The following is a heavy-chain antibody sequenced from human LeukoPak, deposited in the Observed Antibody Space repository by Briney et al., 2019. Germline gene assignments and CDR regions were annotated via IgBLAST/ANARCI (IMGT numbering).Heavy chain of an antibody. CDR3: ARVGGGALRYFDWLWIDY. V-gene: IGHV3-21*01. CDR1: GFTFSSYS. J-gene: IGHJ4*02. D-gene: IGHD3-9*01. Sequence: PGGSLRLSCAAPGFTFSSYSMNWVRQAPGKGLEWVSSISSSSSYIYYADSVKGRFTISRDNAKNSLYLQMNSLRAEDTAVYYCARVGGGALRYFDWLWIDYWGQGTLVTVSS. CDR2: ISSSSSYI.